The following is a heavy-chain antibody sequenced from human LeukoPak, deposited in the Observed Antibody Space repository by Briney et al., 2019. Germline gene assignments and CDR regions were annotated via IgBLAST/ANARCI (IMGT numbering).Heavy chain of an antibody. CDR2: ISAYNGNT. CDR3: ARDCSGGSCYYNYFDY. D-gene: IGHD2-15*01. J-gene: IGHJ4*02. V-gene: IGHV1-18*04. CDR1: GYTFTSYG. Sequence: ASVKVPCKASGYTFTSYGISWVRQAPGQGLEWMGWISAYNGNTNYAQKLQGRVTMTTDTSTSTAYMELRSLRSDDTAVYYCARDCSGGSCYYNYFDYWGQGTLVTVSS.